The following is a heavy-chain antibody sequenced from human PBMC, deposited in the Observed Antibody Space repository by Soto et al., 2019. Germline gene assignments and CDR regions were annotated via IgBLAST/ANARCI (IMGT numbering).Heavy chain of an antibody. CDR3: AKTMSLPGDYSGTYTEAFDI. Sequence: GESLKISCAASGFTFSTHSMGWVRQAPGKGLEWVSAISGSGGSTFYADSVKGRFTISRDNFKNTLYLQMISLRAEDAAEYYCAKTMSLPGDYSGTYTEAFDIWGQGTMVTVSS. CDR1: GFTFSTHS. CDR2: ISGSGGST. J-gene: IGHJ3*02. D-gene: IGHD1-26*01. V-gene: IGHV3-23*01.